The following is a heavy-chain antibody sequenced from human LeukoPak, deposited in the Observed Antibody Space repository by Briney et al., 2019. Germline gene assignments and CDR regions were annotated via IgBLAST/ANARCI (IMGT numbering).Heavy chain of an antibody. CDR2: IWYDGSNK. Sequence: GGSLRLSRAASGFTFSRYGMHWVRQAPGKGLEWVAVIWYDGSNKYYADSVKGRFTISRDNPKNTLYLQMNSLRAEDTAVYYCAREHTRYSSGWRPNYYFDYWGQGTLVTVSS. V-gene: IGHV3-33*01. CDR1: GFTFSRYG. J-gene: IGHJ4*02. D-gene: IGHD6-19*01. CDR3: AREHTRYSSGWRPNYYFDY.